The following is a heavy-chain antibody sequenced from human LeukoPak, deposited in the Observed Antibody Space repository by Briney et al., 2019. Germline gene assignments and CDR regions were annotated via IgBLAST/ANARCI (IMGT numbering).Heavy chain of an antibody. CDR3: ARLKDDVTKLDY. Sequence: GGSLRLSCAGSGFTFGRYWMSWVRQAPGKGLEWVASINQGGSRLHYLDSVTGRFIISRDDAQNSLFLQMTRLRVDDTAVYYCARLKDDVTKLDYWGQGTLVSASS. V-gene: IGHV3-7*01. CDR2: INQGGSRL. J-gene: IGHJ4*02. CDR1: GFTFGRYW. D-gene: IGHD2-8*01.